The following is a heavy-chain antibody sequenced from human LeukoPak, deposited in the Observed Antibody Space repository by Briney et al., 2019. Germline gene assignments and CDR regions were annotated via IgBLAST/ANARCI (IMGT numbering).Heavy chain of an antibody. CDR2: FYYSGST. CDR1: GGSINSSIYY. Sequence: SETLSLTCTVSGGSINSSIYYWGWIRQPPGKGLEWIGNFYYSGSTSYSPSLKSRVTISVDTSKNQFSLKLSSVTAADTAVYYCARRRVSIFGVVTFDYWGQGTLVTVSS. D-gene: IGHD3-3*01. V-gene: IGHV4-39*01. J-gene: IGHJ4*02. CDR3: ARRRVSIFGVVTFDY.